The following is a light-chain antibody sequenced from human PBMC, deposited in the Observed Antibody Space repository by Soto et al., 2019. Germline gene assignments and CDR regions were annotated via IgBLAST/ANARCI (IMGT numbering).Light chain of an antibody. CDR3: SVPYSGDRI. J-gene: IGLJ2*01. V-gene: IGLV7-46*01. Sequence: QAVLTQEPSLTVSPGGTVTLTCRSSTETVTSGHYPYWFQQKPGQAPRTLIHDTDNKHSWTPARFSGSLLGGKAALTLSGAQHEDEADYYCSVPYSGDRIFGGGTKLTVL. CDR2: DTD. CDR1: TETVTSGHY.